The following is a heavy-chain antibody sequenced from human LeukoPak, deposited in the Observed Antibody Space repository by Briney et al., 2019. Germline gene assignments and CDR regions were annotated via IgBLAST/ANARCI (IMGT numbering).Heavy chain of an antibody. Sequence: GGSLRLSCAASGFTFSSYAMSWVRQAPGKGLEWVSAISGSGGSTYYADSVKGRFTISRDNSKNTLYLQMNSRRAEDTAVYYCAKSTNWGSYYYYMDVWGKGTTVTVSS. CDR3: AKSTNWGSYYYYMDV. J-gene: IGHJ6*03. D-gene: IGHD7-27*01. CDR1: GFTFSSYA. CDR2: ISGSGGST. V-gene: IGHV3-23*01.